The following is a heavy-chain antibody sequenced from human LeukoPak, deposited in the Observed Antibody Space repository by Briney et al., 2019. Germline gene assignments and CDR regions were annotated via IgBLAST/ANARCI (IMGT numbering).Heavy chain of an antibody. CDR2: ISYDGSNK. J-gene: IGHJ4*02. CDR1: GFTFSSYG. D-gene: IGHD3-10*01. Sequence: GRSLRLSCAASGFTFSSYGMHWVRQAPGKGLEWVAVISYDGSNKYYADSVKGRFTISRDNSKNTLYLQMNSLRAEDTAVYYCAKDRGGGGSLDYWGQGTLVTVSS. CDR3: AKDRGGGGSLDY. V-gene: IGHV3-30*18.